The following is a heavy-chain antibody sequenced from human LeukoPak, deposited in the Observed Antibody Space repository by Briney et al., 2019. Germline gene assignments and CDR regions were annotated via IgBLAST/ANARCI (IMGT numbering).Heavy chain of an antibody. CDR2: IYYSGST. CDR1: GGSISSSSYY. J-gene: IGHJ4*02. V-gene: IGHV4-39*07. Sequence: SETLSLTCTVSGGSISSSSYYWGWIRQPPGKGLEWIGSIYYSGSTYYNPSLRSRVTISVDTSKNQFSLKLSSVTAADTAVYYCARSSAWLIDYWGQGTLVTVSS. D-gene: IGHD6-19*01. CDR3: ARSSAWLIDY.